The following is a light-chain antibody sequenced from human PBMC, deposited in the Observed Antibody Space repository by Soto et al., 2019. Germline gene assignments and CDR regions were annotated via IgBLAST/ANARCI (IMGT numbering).Light chain of an antibody. Sequence: QSALTQPRSVSGSPGQSVTISCTGTSSDVGGYNYVSWYQQHPGKAPKLMIYDVSKRPSGVPDRFSGSKSGNTASLTISGLQAEDEADYYCAAWDDSLNIYVFGTGTKLTVL. CDR1: SSDVGGYNY. CDR3: AAWDDSLNIYV. V-gene: IGLV2-11*01. CDR2: DVS. J-gene: IGLJ1*01.